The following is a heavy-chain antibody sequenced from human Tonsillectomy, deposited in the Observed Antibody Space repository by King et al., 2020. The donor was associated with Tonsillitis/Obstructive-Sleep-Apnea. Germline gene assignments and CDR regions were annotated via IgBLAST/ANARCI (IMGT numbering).Heavy chain of an antibody. V-gene: IGHV2-5*02. CDR3: AHRPSARYFDY. J-gene: IGHJ4*02. CDR2: IYWDEVK. CDR1: GFSLSTSGVG. Sequence: TLKESGPTLVKPTQTLTLTCTFSGFSLSTSGVGVGWIRQPPGKALEWLALIYWDEVKRYSPSLKSRLTITKDTSKNQVVFTMTNMDPVDTATYYCAHRPSARYFDYWGQGTLVTVSS.